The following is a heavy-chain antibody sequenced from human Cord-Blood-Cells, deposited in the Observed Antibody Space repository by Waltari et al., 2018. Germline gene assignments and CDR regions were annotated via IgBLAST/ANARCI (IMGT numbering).Heavy chain of an antibody. CDR3: ASDTHPYCSSTSCFDWTTNWFDP. D-gene: IGHD2-2*01. J-gene: IGHJ5*02. CDR2: IIPIFGTA. Sequence: GLEWMGGIIPIFGTANYAQKFQGRVTITADESTSTAYMELSSLRSEDTAVYYCASDTHPYCSSTSCFDWTTNWFDPWGQGTLVTVSS. V-gene: IGHV1-69*01.